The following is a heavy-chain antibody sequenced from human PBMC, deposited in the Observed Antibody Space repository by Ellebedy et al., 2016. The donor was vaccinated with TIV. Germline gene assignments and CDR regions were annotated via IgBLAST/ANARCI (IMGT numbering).Heavy chain of an antibody. Sequence: PGGSLRLSCAASGFTFSSYAMHWVRQAPGKGLDWVAVISYDGSNEYYADSVKGRFTISRDNSKNTLYLQMNSLRAEDTAVYYCARRIVGASFDYWGQGTLVTVSS. CDR1: GFTFSSYA. J-gene: IGHJ4*02. D-gene: IGHD1-26*01. CDR3: ARRIVGASFDY. CDR2: ISYDGSNE. V-gene: IGHV3-30-3*01.